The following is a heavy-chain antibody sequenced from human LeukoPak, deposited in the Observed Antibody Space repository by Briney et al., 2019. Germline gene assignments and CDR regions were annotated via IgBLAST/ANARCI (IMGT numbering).Heavy chain of an antibody. CDR3: AKDYSGSYSTMYYFDY. J-gene: IGHJ4*02. Sequence: GGSLRLSCAASGFTFSSYGMHWVRQAPGKGLEWVAFIRYDGSNKYYADSVKGRFTISRDNSKNTLYLQMNSLRAEDTAVYYCAKDYSGSYSTMYYFDYWGQGTLVTVSS. V-gene: IGHV3-30*02. CDR2: IRYDGSNK. D-gene: IGHD1-26*01. CDR1: GFTFSSYG.